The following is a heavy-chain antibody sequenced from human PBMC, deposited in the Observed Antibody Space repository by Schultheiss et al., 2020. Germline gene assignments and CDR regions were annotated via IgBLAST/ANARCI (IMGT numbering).Heavy chain of an antibody. V-gene: IGHV4-39*01. CDR1: GGSISSSSYY. Sequence: SETLSLTCTVSGGSISSSSYYWGWIRQPPEKGLEWIGSICYSGSTYYNPSLKSRLTISVDTSKNQFSLKLSSVTAADTAVYYCARLSGTYGSDCDYWGQGTLVTVSS. J-gene: IGHJ4*02. CDR2: ICYSGST. CDR3: ARLSGTYGSDCDY. D-gene: IGHD1-26*01.